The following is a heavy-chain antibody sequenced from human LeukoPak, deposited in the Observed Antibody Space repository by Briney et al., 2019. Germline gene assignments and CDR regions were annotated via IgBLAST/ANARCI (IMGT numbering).Heavy chain of an antibody. D-gene: IGHD5-12*01. CDR1: GFTFSRYA. Sequence: PGGSLRLSCVASGFTFSRYAMHWVRQAPGKGLEWVAVISYVGGNKYYADSVKGRFTISRDSSKNTLYLQMNSLRAEDTAVYYCARDSHAPDRDIVSCYLDYWGQGTLVTVSS. CDR3: ARDSHAPDRDIVSCYLDY. J-gene: IGHJ4*02. CDR2: ISYVGGNK. V-gene: IGHV3-30-3*01.